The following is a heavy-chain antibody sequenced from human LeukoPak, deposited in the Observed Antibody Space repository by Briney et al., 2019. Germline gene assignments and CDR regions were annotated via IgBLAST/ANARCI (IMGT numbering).Heavy chain of an antibody. V-gene: IGHV3-33*01. Sequence: PGGSLRLSCAASGFTFSSYGMHWVRQAPGKGLEWVAVIWYDGSNKYYADSVKGRFTISRDNSKNTLYLQMNSLRAEDTAVYYCARAPSGYYNWFDSWGQGTLVTVSS. J-gene: IGHJ5*01. CDR2: IWYDGSNK. CDR3: ARAPSGYYNWFDS. D-gene: IGHD3-10*01. CDR1: GFTFSSYG.